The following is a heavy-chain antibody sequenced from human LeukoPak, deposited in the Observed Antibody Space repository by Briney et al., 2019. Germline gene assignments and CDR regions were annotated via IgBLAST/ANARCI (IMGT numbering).Heavy chain of an antibody. D-gene: IGHD3-10*01. CDR2: INPNSGGT. J-gene: IGHJ4*02. CDR3: ARVMVRRINVPDF. CDR1: GYTFTGYY. V-gene: IGHV1-2*02. Sequence: ASVKVSCKASGYTFTGYYIHWVRQAPGQGLEWMGWINPNSGGTNSAQKFQGRVTMTRDTSISTAYMEPSRLRSDDTAMYYCARVMVRRINVPDFWGQGTLVTVSS.